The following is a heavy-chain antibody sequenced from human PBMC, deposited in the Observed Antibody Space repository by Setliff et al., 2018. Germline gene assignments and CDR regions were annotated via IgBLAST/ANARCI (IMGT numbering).Heavy chain of an antibody. D-gene: IGHD5-12*01. Sequence: PGGSLCLSCSASGFTISSNYMSWVRQAPGKGLEWVSVIYSGGSTYYEDSVKGRFTISIDNSKNTLYLQLNSLRAEDTAVYYCARYHNYAYDYWGQGTLVTVSS. J-gene: IGHJ4*02. CDR2: IYSGGST. V-gene: IGHV3-66*01. CDR1: GFTISSNY. CDR3: ARYHNYAYDY.